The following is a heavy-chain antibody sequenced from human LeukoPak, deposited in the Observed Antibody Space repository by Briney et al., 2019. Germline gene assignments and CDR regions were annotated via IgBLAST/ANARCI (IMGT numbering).Heavy chain of an antibody. D-gene: IGHD2-2*01. CDR2: IYPGDSDT. Sequence: GESLKISCKGSGYSFTSYWIGWVRQMPGKGLEWMGIIYPGDSDTRYSPSFQGQVTISADKSISTAYLQWSSLKASDTAMYYCARPIRYCSSTSCYPHAFDIWGQGTMVTVSS. V-gene: IGHV5-51*01. CDR1: GYSFTSYW. J-gene: IGHJ3*02. CDR3: ARPIRYCSSTSCYPHAFDI.